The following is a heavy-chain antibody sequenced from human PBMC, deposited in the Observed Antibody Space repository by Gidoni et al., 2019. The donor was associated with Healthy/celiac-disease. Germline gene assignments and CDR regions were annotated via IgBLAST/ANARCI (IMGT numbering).Heavy chain of an antibody. V-gene: IGHV3-74*01. Sequence: EVQLVEYGGGLVQPGGSLRLSCAASGFTFSRYWMHWVRQAPGKGLVWVSRINSDWSSTSYADSVKGRFTTSRDNAKNTLYLQMNSLRAEDTAVYYCARPVSSRAFDIWGQGTMVTVSS. CDR2: INSDWSST. CDR1: GFTFSRYW. J-gene: IGHJ3*02. CDR3: ARPVSSRAFDI.